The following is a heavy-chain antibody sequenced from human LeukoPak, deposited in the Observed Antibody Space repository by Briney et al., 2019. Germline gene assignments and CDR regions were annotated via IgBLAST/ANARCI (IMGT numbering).Heavy chain of an antibody. J-gene: IGHJ4*02. CDR2: ISGSSSTI. V-gene: IGHV3-48*01. CDR1: GFTFSNAW. D-gene: IGHD3-22*01. Sequence: GGSLRLSCAASGFTFSNAWMNWVRQAPGKGLEWGSYISGSSSTIYYADSVKGRFTISRDNGKNTLYLQMNSLRAEDTAVYYCARRSTYYDSSGQVPFDYWGQGTLVTVSS. CDR3: ARRSTYYDSSGQVPFDY.